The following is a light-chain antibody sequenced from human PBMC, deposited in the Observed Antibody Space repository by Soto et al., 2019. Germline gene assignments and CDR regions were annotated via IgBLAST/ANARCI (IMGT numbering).Light chain of an antibody. J-gene: IGLJ2*01. V-gene: IGLV3-1*01. CDR2: HDT. CDR3: QAWDSGTAV. CDR1: KLGDKY. Sequence: SYELTQPPSVSVSSGQTASIPCSGDKLGDKYACWYQQKPGQSPVLVIYHDTKRPSGIPERFSGSNSGNTATLTISGTQAMDEADYYCQAWDSGTAVFGGGTKLTVL.